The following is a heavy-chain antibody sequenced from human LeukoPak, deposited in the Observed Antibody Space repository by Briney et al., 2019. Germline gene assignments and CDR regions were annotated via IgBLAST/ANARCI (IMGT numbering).Heavy chain of an antibody. D-gene: IGHD5-12*01. CDR1: GGTFTSYA. CDR2: IIPIFGTA. V-gene: IGHV1-69*05. J-gene: IGHJ6*03. CDR3: ARVPMDIRGYYYYYMDV. Sequence: GASVKVSCKASGGTFTSYAISWVRQAPGQELEWMGGIIPIFGTANYAQKFQGRVTITTDESTSTVYMELSSLRSEDTAVYYCARVPMDIRGYYYYYMDVWGKGTTVTVSS.